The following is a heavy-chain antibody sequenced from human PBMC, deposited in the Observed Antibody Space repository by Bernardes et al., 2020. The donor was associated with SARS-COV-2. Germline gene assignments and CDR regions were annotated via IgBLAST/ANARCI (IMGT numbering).Heavy chain of an antibody. V-gene: IGHV3-30*18. D-gene: IGHD3-9*01. CDR2: ISYDGSNK. CDR1: GFTFSSYG. CDR3: AKDRELRYFDWLNYGMDV. J-gene: IGHJ6*02. Sequence: GGSLRLSCAASGFTFSSYGMHWVRQAPGKGLEWVAVISYDGSNKYYADSVKGRFTISRDNSKNTLYLQMNGLRAEDTAVYYCAKDRELRYFDWLNYGMDVWGQGTTVTVSS.